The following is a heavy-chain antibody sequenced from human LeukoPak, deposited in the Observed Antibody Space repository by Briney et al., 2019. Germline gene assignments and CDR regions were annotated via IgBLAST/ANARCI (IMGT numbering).Heavy chain of an antibody. CDR3: AKSPTRFLEWLLSGDGFDI. V-gene: IGHV3-53*01. D-gene: IGHD3-3*01. CDR2: IYNGGTT. J-gene: IGHJ3*02. Sequence: GGSLRLSCAVSGFTVSDNHVTWVRQAPGKGLECVSVIYNGGTTYYADSVKGRLTIFRDNSRNTLYLQMDSLRAEDTAVYYCAKSPTRFLEWLLSGDGFDIWGQGTMVTVSS. CDR1: GFTVSDNH.